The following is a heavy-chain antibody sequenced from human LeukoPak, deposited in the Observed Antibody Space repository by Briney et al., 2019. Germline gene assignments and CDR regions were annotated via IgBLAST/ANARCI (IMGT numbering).Heavy chain of an antibody. D-gene: IGHD2-2*01. CDR1: GGTFSSYA. Sequence: SVKVSCKASGGTFSSYAISWVRQAPGQGLEWMGGIIPIFGTANYAQKFQGRVTITTDESTSTAYMELSSLRSDDTAVYYCAREHRYCSSTSCSAFDYWGQGTLVTVSS. J-gene: IGHJ4*02. V-gene: IGHV1-69*05. CDR3: AREHRYCSSTSCSAFDY. CDR2: IIPIFGTA.